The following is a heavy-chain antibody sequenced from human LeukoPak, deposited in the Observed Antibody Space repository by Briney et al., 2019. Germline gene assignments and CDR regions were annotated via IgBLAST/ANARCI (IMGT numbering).Heavy chain of an antibody. CDR1: GGSISSSSYY. Sequence: PSETLSLTCTVSGGSISSSSYYWGWIRQPPGKGLEWIGSIYYSGSTYYNPSLKSRVTISVDTSKNQFSLKLSSVTAADTAVYYCARELLCSGGSCYFDYWGQGTLATVSS. J-gene: IGHJ4*02. CDR3: ARELLCSGGSCYFDY. D-gene: IGHD2-15*01. CDR2: IYYSGST. V-gene: IGHV4-39*02.